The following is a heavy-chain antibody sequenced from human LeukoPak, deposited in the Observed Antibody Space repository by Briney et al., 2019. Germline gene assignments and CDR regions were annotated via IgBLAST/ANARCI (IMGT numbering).Heavy chain of an antibody. Sequence: ASVNVSCKASGYTFTSCYMHWVRKAHAQGIGWIGTINTRGGSTIYAQKFQGRVTMTMDTSTRTVYMELSSLRSEDTSMYFRVTSNNVIAAPDYWGQGAPVTVSS. CDR1: GYTFTSCY. D-gene: IGHD6-25*01. V-gene: IGHV1-46*01. J-gene: IGHJ4*02. CDR2: INTRGGST. CDR3: VTSNNVIAAPDY.